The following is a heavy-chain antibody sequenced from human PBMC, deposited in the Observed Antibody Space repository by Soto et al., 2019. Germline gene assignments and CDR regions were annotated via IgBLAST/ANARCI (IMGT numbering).Heavy chain of an antibody. CDR2: ISAGSGNT. Sequence: ASVKVSCKASGYTFTSYAMHWVRQAPGQRLEWMGWISAGSGNTKYSQKFQGRVTITRDTSASTAYMELSSLRSEDTAVYYCERARELRWTPDAFDIWGQGTMVTVSS. CDR3: ERARELRWTPDAFDI. J-gene: IGHJ3*02. V-gene: IGHV1-3*01. CDR1: GYTFTSYA. D-gene: IGHD4-17*01.